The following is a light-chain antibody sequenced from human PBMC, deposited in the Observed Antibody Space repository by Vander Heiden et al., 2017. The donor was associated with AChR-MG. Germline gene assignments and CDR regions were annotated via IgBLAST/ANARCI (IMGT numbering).Light chain of an antibody. CDR2: GAS. CDR3: QQDNNWPPT. Sequence: EIVMTQSPATLSVSPGERATLSCRASQSVSSNLAWYQQKPGQAPRLLIDGASTRATGIPARFSGSGSGTEFTLTISSLQSEDFAVYYCQQDNNWPPTFGQGTKVEIK. V-gene: IGKV3-15*01. J-gene: IGKJ1*01. CDR1: QSVSSN.